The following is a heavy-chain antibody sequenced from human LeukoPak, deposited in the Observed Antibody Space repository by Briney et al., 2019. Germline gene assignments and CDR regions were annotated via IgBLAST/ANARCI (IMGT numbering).Heavy chain of an antibody. D-gene: IGHD3-16*01. Sequence: GGSLRLSCAASGFTFNTYSMSWVRQAPGKGLEWVSSISESSSHTYYADSVQGRFTIPRDNSRSTLFLQLNSLRAEDTALYYCVRRGDCANVCGLDSWGQGTLVTVSS. CDR2: ISESSSHT. CDR3: VRRGDCANVCGLDS. CDR1: GFTFNTYS. V-gene: IGHV3-23*01. J-gene: IGHJ4*02.